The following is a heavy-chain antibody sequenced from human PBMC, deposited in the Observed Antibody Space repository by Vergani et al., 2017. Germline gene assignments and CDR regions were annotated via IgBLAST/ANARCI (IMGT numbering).Heavy chain of an antibody. Sequence: VQLVESGGGVVQPGRSLRLSCAASGFTFSSYGMHWVRQAPGKGLEWVAVISYDGSNKYYADSVKGRFTISRDNSKNTLYLQMNSLRAEDTAVYYCAKDMPYCSGGSCYSGWFDPWGQGTLVTVSS. D-gene: IGHD2-15*01. CDR1: GFTFSSYG. V-gene: IGHV3-30*18. CDR3: AKDMPYCSGGSCYSGWFDP. CDR2: ISYDGSNK. J-gene: IGHJ5*02.